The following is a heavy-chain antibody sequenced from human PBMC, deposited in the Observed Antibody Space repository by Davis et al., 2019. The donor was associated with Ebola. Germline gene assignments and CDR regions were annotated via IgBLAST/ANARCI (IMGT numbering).Heavy chain of an antibody. CDR1: GFTFSSYA. Sequence: GGSLRLSCAASGFTFSSYAMNWVRQAPGKGLEWVSYISSSSSAIYYADSVKGRFTISRDNAKNSLYLQMNSLRAEDTAVYYCAKHGGQLASDYYYGMDVWGQGTTVTVSS. CDR3: AKHGGQLASDYYYGMDV. D-gene: IGHD6-6*01. V-gene: IGHV3-48*04. J-gene: IGHJ6*02. CDR2: ISSSSSAI.